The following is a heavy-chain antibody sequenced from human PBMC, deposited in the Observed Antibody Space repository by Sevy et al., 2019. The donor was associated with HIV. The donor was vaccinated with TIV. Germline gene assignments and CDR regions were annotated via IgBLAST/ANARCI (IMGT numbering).Heavy chain of an antibody. D-gene: IGHD1-26*01. V-gene: IGHV3-21*01. CDR1: GFTFSSYN. CDR3: ATGPPDGSYDYFDY. J-gene: IGHJ4*02. CDR2: ISGLSNDI. Sequence: GGSLRLSCAASGFTFSSYNMNWVRQAPGKGLEWVSSISGLSNDIYYADSMKGRFTISRDNAKNSLYLQMNSLRAEDMAIYYCATGPPDGSYDYFDYWGQGTLVTVSS.